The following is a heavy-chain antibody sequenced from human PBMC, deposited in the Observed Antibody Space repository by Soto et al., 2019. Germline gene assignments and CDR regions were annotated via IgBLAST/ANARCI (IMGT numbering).Heavy chain of an antibody. V-gene: IGHV3-21*01. D-gene: IGHD2-15*01. Sequence: PGGSLRLSCAASGFTFSSYSMNWVRQATGKGLEWVSSISSSSSYIYYADSVKGRFTISRDNAKNSLYLQMNSLRAEDTAVYYCARAPRVDYYYYYMDVWGKGTTVTVSS. CDR2: ISSSSSYI. CDR1: GFTFSSYS. CDR3: ARAPRVDYYYYYMDV. J-gene: IGHJ6*03.